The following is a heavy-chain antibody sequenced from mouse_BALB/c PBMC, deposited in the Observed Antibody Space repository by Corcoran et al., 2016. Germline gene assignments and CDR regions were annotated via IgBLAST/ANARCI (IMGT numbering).Heavy chain of an antibody. V-gene: IGHV9-1*02. CDR1: GYTFTNYG. J-gene: IGHJ2*01. D-gene: IGHD2-10*02. CDR2: INTYTGEP. CDR3: AKYGIYFDY. Sequence: QIQLVQSGPELKKPGETVKISCKASGYTFTNYGMNWVKQAPGKGLKWMGWINTYTGEPTYADDFKGRFAFSLETSASTAYLQINNLKNEDMATYFCAKYGIYFDYWGQGTTLTVSS.